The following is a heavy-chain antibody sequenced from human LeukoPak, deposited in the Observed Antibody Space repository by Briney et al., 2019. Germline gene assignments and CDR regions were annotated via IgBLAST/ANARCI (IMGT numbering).Heavy chain of an antibody. CDR2: ISAYNGNT. CDR3: ARDLSGSSWYYFDY. D-gene: IGHD6-13*01. Sequence: ASVKVSCKASGYTFTSYGISWVRQAPGQGLEWMGWISAYNGNTNYAQKLQGRVTMTTDTSTSTAYMELRSLRSDDTAVYYCARDLSGSSWYYFDYWGQGTLVTVSS. V-gene: IGHV1-18*01. CDR1: GYTFTSYG. J-gene: IGHJ4*02.